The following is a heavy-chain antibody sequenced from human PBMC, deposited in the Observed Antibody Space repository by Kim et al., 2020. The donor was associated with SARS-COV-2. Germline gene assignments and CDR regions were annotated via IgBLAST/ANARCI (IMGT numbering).Heavy chain of an antibody. V-gene: IGHV3-21*01. Sequence: GGSLRLSCAASGFTFSSYSMNWVRQAPGKGLEWVSSISSSSSYIYYADSVKGRFTISRDNAKNSLYLQMNSLRAEDTAVYYCAREDYYDSSGYYFRYYYYGMDVWGQGTTVTVSS. CDR1: GFTFSSYS. D-gene: IGHD3-22*01. CDR2: ISSSSSYI. CDR3: AREDYYDSSGYYFRYYYYGMDV. J-gene: IGHJ6*02.